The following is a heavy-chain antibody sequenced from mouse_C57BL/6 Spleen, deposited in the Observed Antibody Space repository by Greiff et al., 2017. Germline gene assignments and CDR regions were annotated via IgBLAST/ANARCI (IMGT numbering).Heavy chain of an antibody. CDR2: IHPNSGST. D-gene: IGHD2-4*01. J-gene: IGHJ2*01. CDR1: GYTFTSYW. CDR3: TRVGIYDYDVFDY. V-gene: IGHV1-64*01. Sequence: QVQLQQPGAELVKPGASVKLSCKASGYTFTSYWMHWVKQRPGQGLEWIGMIHPNSGSTNYNEKFKSKDTLTVDKSSSTAYMQLSSLTSEDSAVYYCTRVGIYDYDVFDYWGQGTTLTVSS.